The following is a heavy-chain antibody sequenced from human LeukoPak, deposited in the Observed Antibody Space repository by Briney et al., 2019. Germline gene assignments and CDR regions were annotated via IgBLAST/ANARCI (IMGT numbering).Heavy chain of an antibody. CDR3: ATAGNYRFDN. CDR2: IYSGGST. J-gene: IGHJ4*02. CDR1: GFTVSSNY. V-gene: IGHV3-53*01. Sequence: PGGSLRLSCAASGFTVSSNYMSWVRQAPGKGLEWVSVIYSGGSTYYADSVKGRFTVSRDNAMNTLYLQMNSLRAEDTAVYYCATAGNYRFDNWGQGTLVTVSS. D-gene: IGHD1-7*01.